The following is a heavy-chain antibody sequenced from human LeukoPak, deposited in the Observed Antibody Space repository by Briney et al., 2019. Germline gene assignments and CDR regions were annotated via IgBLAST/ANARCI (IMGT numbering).Heavy chain of an antibody. J-gene: IGHJ4*02. Sequence: KESGPTLVKPTQTLTLTCSFSGFSLSTSGLGVGWFRQPPGKALEWLSLIYWDDDKDYSPSLKSRLTITKDTSKNQVVLTMTNMDPVDTATYYCAHLEYDYVWGSYRSAPFFDYWGQGTLVTVSS. D-gene: IGHD3-16*02. CDR3: AHLEYDYVWGSYRSAPFFDY. CDR1: GFSLSTSGLG. V-gene: IGHV2-5*02. CDR2: IYWDDDK.